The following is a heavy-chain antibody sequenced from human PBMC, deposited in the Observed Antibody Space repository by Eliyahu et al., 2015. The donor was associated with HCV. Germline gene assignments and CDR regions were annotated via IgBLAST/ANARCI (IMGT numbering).Heavy chain of an antibody. V-gene: IGHV3-53*02. CDR2: IYSGGST. CDR1: GFTVSSXY. CDR3: ASSGYCSGGSCPLAYYFYGMDV. Sequence: EVQLVETGGGLIQPGGSLRLSCAXSGFTVSSXYXSXVRQAPGKGLEWVSVIYSGGSTYYADSVKGRFTISRDNSKNTLYLQMNSLRAEDTAVYYCASSGYCSGGSCPLAYYFYGMDVWGQGTTVTVSS. D-gene: IGHD2-15*01. J-gene: IGHJ6*02.